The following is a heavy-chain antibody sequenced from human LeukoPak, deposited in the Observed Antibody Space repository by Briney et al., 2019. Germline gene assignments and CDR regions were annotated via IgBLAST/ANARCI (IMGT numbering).Heavy chain of an antibody. D-gene: IGHD3-9*01. CDR2: ISGGGAET. V-gene: IGHV3-23*01. CDR1: GFTFKTYG. J-gene: IGHJ4*02. Sequence: GGSLRLSCAASGFTFKTYGMNWVRQAPGKGLEWVSSISGGGAETYYADSVKGRFTISRDNSKDTLYLQMNSLTAEDTAVYYCAKGGDYDILTAYYNSWGQGTLVTVSS. CDR3: AKGGDYDILTAYYNS.